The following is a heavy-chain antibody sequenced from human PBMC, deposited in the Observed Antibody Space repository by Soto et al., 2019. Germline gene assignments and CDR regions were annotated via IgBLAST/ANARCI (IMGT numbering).Heavy chain of an antibody. J-gene: IGHJ6*02. CDR1: GFTFSSYA. D-gene: IGHD2-15*01. Sequence: SLRLSCAASGFTFSSYAMSWVRQAPGKGLEWVSAISGSGGSTYYADSVKGRFTISRDNSKNTLYLQMNSLRAEDTAVYHCAKEIGVVVVAATRYYYYGMDVWGQGTTVTVSS. CDR2: ISGSGGST. V-gene: IGHV3-23*01. CDR3: AKEIGVVVVAATRYYYYGMDV.